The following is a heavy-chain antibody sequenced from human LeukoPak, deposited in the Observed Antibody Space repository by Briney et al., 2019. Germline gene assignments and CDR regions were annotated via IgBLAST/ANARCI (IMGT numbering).Heavy chain of an antibody. D-gene: IGHD3-3*01. CDR3: ARDFYDFWSGYRGPDY. CDR2: ISAYNGNT. CDR1: GYTFTSYG. Sequence: ASVKVSCKASGYTFTSYGISWVRQAPGQGLEWMGWISAYNGNTNYAQKLQGRVTMTTDTSTSTAYMELRSLRSDDTAVYYCARDFYDFWSGYRGPDYWGQGTLVTVSS. J-gene: IGHJ4*02. V-gene: IGHV1-18*01.